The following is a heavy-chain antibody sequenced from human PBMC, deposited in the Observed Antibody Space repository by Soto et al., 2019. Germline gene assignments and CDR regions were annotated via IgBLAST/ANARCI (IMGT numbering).Heavy chain of an antibody. Sequence: QLQLQESGPGLVKPSETLSLTCTVSGGSISSTSYYWGWIRQPPGKGLEWIGTIYYNGGTYYNPSLKSRVTISVDTSKNLFFLTLSSVTAADTAVYYCARHYDILTGYYTPLEYWGQGTLVTVSS. CDR3: ARHYDILTGYYTPLEY. D-gene: IGHD3-9*01. CDR2: IYYNGGT. J-gene: IGHJ4*02. V-gene: IGHV4-39*01. CDR1: GGSISSTSYY.